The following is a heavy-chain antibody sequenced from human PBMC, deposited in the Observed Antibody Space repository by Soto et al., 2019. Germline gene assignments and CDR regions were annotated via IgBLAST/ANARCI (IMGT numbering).Heavy chain of an antibody. V-gene: IGHV3-23*01. J-gene: IGHJ2*01. CDR3: AKDVIRAGCKVSAFRGQGSSDL. CDR2: ISGSGGST. D-gene: IGHD6-19*01. Sequence: GKGLEWVSAISGSGGSTYYADSVKGRFTLSRDNSKNTLYLQMNSLRAEDTAVFFYAKDVIRAGCKVSAFRGQGSSDL.